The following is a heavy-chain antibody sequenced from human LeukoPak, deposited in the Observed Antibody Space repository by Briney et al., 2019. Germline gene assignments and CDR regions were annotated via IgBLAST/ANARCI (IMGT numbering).Heavy chain of an antibody. D-gene: IGHD1-1*01. J-gene: IGHJ3*02. V-gene: IGHV3-13*01. CDR2: IGTAGDT. CDR1: GFTFSSYD. Sequence: GGSLRLSCAASGFTFSSYDMHWVRQATGKGLEWVSAIGTAGDTYYPGSVKGRFTISRENAKNSLYLQMNSLRAGDTAVYYCARGYTGYAFDIWGQGTMVTVPS. CDR3: ARGYTGYAFDI.